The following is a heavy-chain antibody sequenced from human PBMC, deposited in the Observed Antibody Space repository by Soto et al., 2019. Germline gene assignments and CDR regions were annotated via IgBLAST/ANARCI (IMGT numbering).Heavy chain of an antibody. J-gene: IGHJ4*02. CDR1: GGSISSYY. CDR3: AASKKRNYYFFDY. V-gene: IGHV4-59*01. D-gene: IGHD1-26*01. CDR2: IYYSGST. Sequence: SETLSLTCTVSGGSISSYYWSWIRQPPGKNLEWLGYIYYSGSTFYNPSLKSRLTMSVDTSKNQFSLKLSSVTTADTAIYYCAASKKRNYYFFDYWGQGTLVTVSS.